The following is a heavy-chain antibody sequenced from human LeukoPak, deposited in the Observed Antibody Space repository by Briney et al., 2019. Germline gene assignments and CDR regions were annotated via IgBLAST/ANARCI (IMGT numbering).Heavy chain of an antibody. J-gene: IGHJ4*02. CDR2: ISHSGST. Sequence: SETLSLTCAVYGGSFSNNFWNWIRQTPGKGLEWIGEISHSGSTNYNPSLKSRLTMSVDTSKNQFSLKVTSVTAADTAVYYCAREPGDSSGSADNWGQGTLVTVSS. CDR1: GGSFSNNF. CDR3: AREPGDSSGSADN. V-gene: IGHV4-34*01. D-gene: IGHD3-22*01.